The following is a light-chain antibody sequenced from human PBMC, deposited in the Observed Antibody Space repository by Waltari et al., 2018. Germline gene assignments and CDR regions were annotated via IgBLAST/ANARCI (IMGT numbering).Light chain of an antibody. J-gene: IGLJ1*01. CDR1: SSTIGAGSD. CDR2: GNS. CDR3: QSYDRSLSAYV. V-gene: IGLV1-40*01. Sequence: QSVLTQPPSVSGAPGQRVTISCTGSSSTIGAGSDVTWYQQLPETAPKLLIYGNSNRPSGVPDRFSGSKSGTSASLAITGLQADDESDYYCQSYDRSLSAYVFGTGTKVTVL.